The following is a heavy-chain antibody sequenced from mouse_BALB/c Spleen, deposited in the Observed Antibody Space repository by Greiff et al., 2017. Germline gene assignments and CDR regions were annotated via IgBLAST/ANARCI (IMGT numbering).Heavy chain of an antibody. V-gene: IGHV5-9-4*01. Sequence: VQLKESGGGLVKPGGSLKLSCAASGFTFSSYAMSWVRQSPEKRLEWVAEISSGGSYTYYPDTVTGRFTISRDNAKNTLYLEMSSLRSEDTAMYYCARAKVYGYDRYFDVWGAGTTVTVSS. J-gene: IGHJ1*01. D-gene: IGHD2-2*01. CDR1: GFTFSSYA. CDR3: ARAKVYGYDRYFDV. CDR2: ISSGGSYT.